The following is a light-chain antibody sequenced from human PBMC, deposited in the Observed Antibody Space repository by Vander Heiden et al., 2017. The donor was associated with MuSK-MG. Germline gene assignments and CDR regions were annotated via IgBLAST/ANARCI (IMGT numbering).Light chain of an antibody. CDR2: DVS. V-gene: IGLV2-14*03. CDR1: SSDVGNYNY. CDR3: SSYTTTYTVI. Sequence: SALTQPASVSGSPGQSITISCTGTSSDVGNYNYVSWYQQYPGKAPKLMIFDVSVRPSGVSTRFSGSKSGNTASLTISGLQAEDEGDYYCSSYTTTYTVIFGGGTRLTVL. J-gene: IGLJ2*01.